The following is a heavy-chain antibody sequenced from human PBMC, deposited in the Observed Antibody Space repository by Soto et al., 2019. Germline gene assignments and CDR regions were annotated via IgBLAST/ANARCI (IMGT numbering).Heavy chain of an antibody. Sequence: QVQLVQSGAEVKKPGASVKVSCKASGYTFTSYGISWVRQAPGQGLEWMGWISAYNGNTNYAQKPQGRGTMTTDTSTSTAAMELRSLRSDDTAVYYCATTPTGVYYYGMDVWGQGTTVTVSS. V-gene: IGHV1-18*01. CDR3: ATTPTGVYYYGMDV. D-gene: IGHD7-27*01. CDR2: ISAYNGNT. J-gene: IGHJ6*02. CDR1: GYTFTSYG.